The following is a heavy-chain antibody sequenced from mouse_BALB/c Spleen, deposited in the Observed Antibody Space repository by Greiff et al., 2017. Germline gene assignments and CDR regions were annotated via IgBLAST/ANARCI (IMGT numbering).Heavy chain of an antibody. Sequence: EVKLVESGPELVKPGASVKMSCKASGYTFTSYVMHWVKQKPGQGLEWIGYINPYNDGTKYNEKFKGKATLTSDKSSSTAYMELSSLTSEDSAVYYCARRVYYGNYFDYWGQGTTLTVSS. V-gene: IGHV1-14*01. CDR3: ARRVYYGNYFDY. CDR1: GYTFTSYV. D-gene: IGHD2-1*01. J-gene: IGHJ2*01. CDR2: INPYNDGT.